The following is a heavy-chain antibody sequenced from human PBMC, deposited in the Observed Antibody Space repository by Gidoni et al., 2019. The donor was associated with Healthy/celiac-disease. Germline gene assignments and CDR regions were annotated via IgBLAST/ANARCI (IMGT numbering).Heavy chain of an antibody. CDR1: GFTFSSYT. V-gene: IGHV3-23*01. CDR2: ISGSGGST. J-gene: IGHJ4*02. CDR3: AKEVGGIAVAAKDY. D-gene: IGHD6-19*01. Sequence: EVQLLESGGGLVQPGGSLRLSWSASGFTFSSYTMSWVRQAPGKGLEWVSAISGSGGSTYYADSVKGRFTISRDNSKNTLYLQMNSLRAEDTAVYYCAKEVGGIAVAAKDYWGQGTLVTVSS.